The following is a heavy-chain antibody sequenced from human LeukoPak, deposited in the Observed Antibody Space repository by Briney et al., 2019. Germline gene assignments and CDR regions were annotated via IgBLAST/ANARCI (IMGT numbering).Heavy chain of an antibody. Sequence: PGGSLRLSCAASGFTFSSYAMSWVRQAPGKGLEWVSVIYSGGSTYYADSVKGRFTISRDNSKNTLYLQMNSLRAEDTAVYYCARGGDTAMALYYYGMDVWGQGTTVTVSS. D-gene: IGHD5-18*01. J-gene: IGHJ6*02. CDR3: ARGGDTAMALYYYGMDV. CDR2: IYSGGST. CDR1: GFTFSSYA. V-gene: IGHV3-66*01.